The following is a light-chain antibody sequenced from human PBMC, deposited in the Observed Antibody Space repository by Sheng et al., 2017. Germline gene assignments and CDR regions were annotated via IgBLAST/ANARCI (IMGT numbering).Light chain of an antibody. V-gene: IGKV1-39*01. Sequence: DIQMTQSPSSLSASVGDRVTITCRASQSISTYLNWYHQKPGKAPKLLIYAASSLQSGVPSRFSGSGSGTDFTLTISSLQPEDFAVYYCQQYGSSLTFGGGTKVEIK. J-gene: IGKJ4*01. CDR1: QSISTY. CDR3: QQYGSSLT. CDR2: AAS.